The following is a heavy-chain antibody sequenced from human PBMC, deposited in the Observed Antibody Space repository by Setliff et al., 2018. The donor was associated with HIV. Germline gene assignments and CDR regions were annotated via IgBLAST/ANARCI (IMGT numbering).Heavy chain of an antibody. CDR1: GYTLTELS. Sequence: ASVKVSCKISGYTLTELSRHWVRQAPGKGLEWMGRFDPEDGESIYAQKFQGRVTMTDDTSADTAYMELRSLTSEDTAVYYCATGHGAAGAFDYWGQGTLVTVSS. CDR2: FDPEDGES. D-gene: IGHD1-26*01. CDR3: ATGHGAAGAFDY. V-gene: IGHV1-24*01. J-gene: IGHJ4*02.